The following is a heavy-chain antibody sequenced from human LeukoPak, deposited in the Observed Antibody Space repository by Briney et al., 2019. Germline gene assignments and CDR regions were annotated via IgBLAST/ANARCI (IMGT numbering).Heavy chain of an antibody. Sequence: GGSLRLSCAASGFTFSSYGMHWVRQAPGKGLEWVAVVSYDGSNKDYADSVKGRFTTSRDNSKNTLFLQVNSLTAEDTAVYYCARDTLPLGRGYYYNFDYWGQGTLVTVSS. CDR3: ARDTLPLGRGYYYNFDY. CDR1: GFTFSSYG. D-gene: IGHD3-22*01. J-gene: IGHJ4*02. CDR2: VSYDGSNK. V-gene: IGHV3-33*01.